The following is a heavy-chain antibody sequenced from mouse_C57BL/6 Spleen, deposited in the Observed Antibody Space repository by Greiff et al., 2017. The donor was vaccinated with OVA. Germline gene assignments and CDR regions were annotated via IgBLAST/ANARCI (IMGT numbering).Heavy chain of an antibody. Sequence: QVQLKQSGAELVKPGASVKMSCKASGYTFTSYWITWVKQRPGQGLEWIGDIYPGSGSTNYNEKFKSKATLTVDTSSSTAYMQLSSLTSEDSAVYYCARETTVVANDWYFDVWGTGTTVTVSS. D-gene: IGHD1-1*01. V-gene: IGHV1-55*01. CDR3: ARETTVVANDWYFDV. J-gene: IGHJ1*03. CDR2: IYPGSGST. CDR1: GYTFTSYW.